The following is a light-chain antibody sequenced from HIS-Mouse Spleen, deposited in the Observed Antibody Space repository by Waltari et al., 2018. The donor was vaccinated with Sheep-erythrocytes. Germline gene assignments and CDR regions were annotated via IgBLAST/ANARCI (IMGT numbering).Light chain of an antibody. J-gene: IGKJ2*01. Sequence: DIQMTQSPSSLSASVGDRVTITCQASQDISNYLNWYQQKPGKAPKLLIYDASNLETGVPSRFSGSGSGKDFTFTISSLQPEDIATYYCQQSYSTPYTFGQGTKLEIK. CDR3: QQSYSTPYT. CDR1: QDISNY. CDR2: DAS. V-gene: IGKV1-33*01.